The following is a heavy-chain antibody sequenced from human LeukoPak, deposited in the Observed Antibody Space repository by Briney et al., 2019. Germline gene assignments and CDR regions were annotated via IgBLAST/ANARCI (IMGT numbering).Heavy chain of an antibody. V-gene: IGHV4-4*07. CDR1: GGSINSYY. Sequence: SETLSLTCTVSGGSINSYYWSWIRQPAGKGLEWIGRIYTSGSTNYNPSLKSRVPMSVHTSKNQFSLNLTSVTAADTAVYYCAREAAAAAGRGFDYWGQGTLVTVSS. D-gene: IGHD6-13*01. J-gene: IGHJ4*02. CDR2: IYTSGST. CDR3: AREAAAAAGRGFDY.